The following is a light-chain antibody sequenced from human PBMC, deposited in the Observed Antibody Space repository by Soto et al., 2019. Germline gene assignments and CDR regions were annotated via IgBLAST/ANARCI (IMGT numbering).Light chain of an antibody. Sequence: FMLTQPHSVSESPGKTVTISCTRSSGSIASNYVQWYQQRPGSAPTTVIYEDNQRPSGVPDRFSGSIDSSSNSASLTISGLKTEDEADYYCQSYPLWVFGGGTKVTVL. CDR2: EDN. J-gene: IGLJ3*02. CDR1: SGSIASNY. CDR3: QSYPLWV. V-gene: IGLV6-57*03.